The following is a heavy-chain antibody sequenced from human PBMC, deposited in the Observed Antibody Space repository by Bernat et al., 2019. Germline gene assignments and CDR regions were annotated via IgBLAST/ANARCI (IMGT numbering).Heavy chain of an antibody. J-gene: IGHJ6*02. CDR1: GGSISSYY. CDR2: IYYSGST. Sequence: QVQLQESGPGLVKPSETLSLTCTVSGGSISSYYWSWIRQPPGKGLEWIGYIYYSGSTNYNPSLKSRVTISVDTSKSQFSLKLSSVTAADTAVYYCARLMTTHYYYGMDVWGQGTTVTVSS. CDR3: ARLMTTHYYYGMDV. V-gene: IGHV4-59*08. D-gene: IGHD3-16*01.